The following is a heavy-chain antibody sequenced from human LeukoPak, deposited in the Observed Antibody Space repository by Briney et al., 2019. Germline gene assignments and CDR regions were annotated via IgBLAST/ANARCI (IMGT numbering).Heavy chain of an antibody. CDR1: GFTFSSYA. J-gene: IGHJ3*02. CDR3: AKDRIPRTFDVNGAFDI. V-gene: IGHV3-23*01. CDR2: ISGSGGST. D-gene: IGHD3-16*01. Sequence: QPGGSLRLSCAASGFTFSSYAMNWVRQAPGKGLEWVSAISGSGGSTYYADSVKGRFTISRDNSKNTLYLQMNSLRAEDTAVYYCAKDRIPRTFDVNGAFDIWGQGTMVTVSS.